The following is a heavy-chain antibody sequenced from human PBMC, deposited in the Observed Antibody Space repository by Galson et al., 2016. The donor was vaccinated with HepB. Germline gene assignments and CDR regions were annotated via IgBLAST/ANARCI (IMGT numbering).Heavy chain of an antibody. CDR3: AKRSSGGQYYFDF. CDR2: FGVSVNT. V-gene: IGHV3-23*01. J-gene: IGHJ4*02. Sequence: SLRLSCATSGFTFSNNGMSWVRQAPGKGLEWVSTFGVSVNTYYADSVKGRFTISRDNSKNTLWLQMNSLRAEDTAVYYCAKRSSGGQYYFDFWGQGVLVRVSS. D-gene: IGHD2-15*01. CDR1: GFTFSNNG.